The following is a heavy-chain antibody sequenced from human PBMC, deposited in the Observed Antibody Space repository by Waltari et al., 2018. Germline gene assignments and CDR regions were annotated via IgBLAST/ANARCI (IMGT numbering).Heavy chain of an antibody. J-gene: IGHJ4*02. Sequence: QVQLQESGPGLVKPSETLSLTCTVSGGSISSHYWSWIRQPPGKGLEWSGYSNYVGGTNYTPSLKSRVNISVATSKNQFARKLGSVTAADTAVYYCARDSKGQQLVPVYWGQGTLVTVSS. V-gene: IGHV4-59*11. CDR3: ARDSKGQQLVPVY. CDR2: SNYVGGT. D-gene: IGHD6-13*01. CDR1: GGSISSHY.